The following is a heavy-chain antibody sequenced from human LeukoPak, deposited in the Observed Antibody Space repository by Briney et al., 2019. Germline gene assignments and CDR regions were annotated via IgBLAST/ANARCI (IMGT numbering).Heavy chain of an antibody. Sequence: GGSLRLSCAGFFSSFNKAWMNWVRQAPGKGLEWVGRMKSTTDGGSTDYAAPVKGRFIISRDDSEKMAYLEMNRLKIEDTAVYYCSTHPTSGFWGQGTLVTVSS. CDR1: FSSFNKAW. V-gene: IGHV3-15*07. J-gene: IGHJ4*02. D-gene: IGHD2-15*01. CDR2: MKSTTDGGST. CDR3: STHPTSGF.